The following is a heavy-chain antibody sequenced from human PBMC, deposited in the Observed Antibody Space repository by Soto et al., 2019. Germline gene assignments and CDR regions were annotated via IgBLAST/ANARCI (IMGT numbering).Heavy chain of an antibody. Sequence: SETLSLTCSVSCGAINNRDYYWSWIRQHPGKGLEWIGNIFYSGSTDYNPSLKGRLTISIDTSKNEFSLKLTSVTAADTAVYYCARDRPAFKSFGSGMDVWGQGSTVTVSS. CDR2: IFYSGST. V-gene: IGHV4-31*03. D-gene: IGHD3-16*01. J-gene: IGHJ6*02. CDR3: ARDRPAFKSFGSGMDV. CDR1: CGAINNRDYY.